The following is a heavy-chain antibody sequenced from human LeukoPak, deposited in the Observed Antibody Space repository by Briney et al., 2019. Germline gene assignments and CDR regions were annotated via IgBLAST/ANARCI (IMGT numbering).Heavy chain of an antibody. CDR1: GFTFSSYA. CDR3: AKGTIVVVTAISFWFDP. J-gene: IGHJ5*02. CDR2: ISGSGDST. V-gene: IGHV3-23*01. D-gene: IGHD2-21*02. Sequence: GGSLRLSCAASGFTFSSYAMSWVRQAPGKGLEWVSVISGSGDSTYYADSVKGRFTISRDNSKNTLYLQMNSLRAEDTAVYYCAKGTIVVVTAISFWFDPWGQGTLVTVSS.